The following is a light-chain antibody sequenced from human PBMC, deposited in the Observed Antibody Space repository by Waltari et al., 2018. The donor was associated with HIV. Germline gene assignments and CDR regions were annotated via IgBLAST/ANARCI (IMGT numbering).Light chain of an antibody. CDR2: WAS. CDR1: QSVFYSSNSPNY. Sequence: DIVMTQSPDSLAVSLGERATINCRSSQSVFYSSNSPNYLAWYQLKPGQSPKLLISWASTRESGVPDRFSGSGSGTAFSLSISSLQAEDVAIYYCQQYHTSPITFGQGTRLEIK. V-gene: IGKV4-1*01. J-gene: IGKJ5*01. CDR3: QQYHTSPIT.